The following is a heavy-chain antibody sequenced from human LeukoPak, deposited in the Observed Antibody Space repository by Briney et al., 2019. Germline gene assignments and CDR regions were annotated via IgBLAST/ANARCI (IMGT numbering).Heavy chain of an antibody. V-gene: IGHV3-30-3*01. CDR2: ISYDGSNK. J-gene: IGHJ4*02. D-gene: IGHD2-21*02. Sequence: GRFLRVSCAASGFTFSNYAMHWVRRAPGKGLEWVAVISYDGSNKYYVDSVKGRFTISRDNSKNTLYLHMSSLRAEDTAVYYCARGDYLYCSGDCYDLDYWGQGTLVTVSS. CDR1: GFTFSNYA. CDR3: ARGDYLYCSGDCYDLDY.